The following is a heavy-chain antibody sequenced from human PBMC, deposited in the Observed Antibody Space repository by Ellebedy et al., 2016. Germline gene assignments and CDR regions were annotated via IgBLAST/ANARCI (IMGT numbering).Heavy chain of an antibody. J-gene: IGHJ4*02. CDR2: ISAGSDTT. CDR3: RQRHYADL. Sequence: GGSLRLXXTASGLNFTTFFMSWVRQAPGKGLEWVSTISAGSDTTRLADSVKGRFTISRDSSKNSVYLRMNNLRVEDTAVYYCRQRHYADLWGQGTLVTVSS. V-gene: IGHV3-23*01. CDR1: GLNFTTFF. D-gene: IGHD4-17*01.